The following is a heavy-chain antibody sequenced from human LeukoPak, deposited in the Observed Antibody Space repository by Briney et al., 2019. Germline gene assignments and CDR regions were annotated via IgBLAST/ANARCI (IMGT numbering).Heavy chain of an antibody. CDR2: ISSSSSYI. J-gene: IGHJ4*02. V-gene: IGHV3-21*01. Sequence: KPGGSLRLSCAASGFTFSSYSMNWVRQAPGKGLEWVSSISSSSSYIYYADSVKGRFTISRDNAKNSLYLQMNSLRAEDTAVYYCARDRKVWGELYFDYWGQGTLVTVSS. CDR1: GFTFSSYS. CDR3: ARDRKVWGELYFDY. D-gene: IGHD3-16*01.